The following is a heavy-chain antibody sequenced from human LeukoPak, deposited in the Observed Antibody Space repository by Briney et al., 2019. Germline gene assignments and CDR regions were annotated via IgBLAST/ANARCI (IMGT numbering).Heavy chain of an antibody. D-gene: IGHD2-2*01. Sequence: GESLKISCKGSGYSFTSYWIGWVRQMPGKGLEWMGIIYPGDSDTRYSPSFQGQVTISADKSISTAYLQWSSLEASDTAMYYCARPGYCSSTSCYASFWGQGTLVTVSS. CDR1: GYSFTSYW. CDR2: IYPGDSDT. V-gene: IGHV5-51*01. CDR3: ARPGYCSSTSCYASF. J-gene: IGHJ4*02.